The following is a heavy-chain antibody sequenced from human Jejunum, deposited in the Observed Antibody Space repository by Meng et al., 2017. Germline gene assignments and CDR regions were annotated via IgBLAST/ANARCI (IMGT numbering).Heavy chain of an antibody. J-gene: IGHJ5*02. Sequence: SGPTLVKPTQTLTLTCTFSGFSLSTSGVGVGWIRQPPGKALECHALIYWDDDKRYNPSLKNRLTITKDTSKNQVVLTMTNMDPVDTATYYCAHRLAYSTNYNVGWFDPWGQGTLVTVSS. CDR2: IYWDDDK. CDR1: GFSLSTSGVG. V-gene: IGHV2-5*02. CDR3: AHRLAYSTNYNVGWFDP. D-gene: IGHD6-13*01.